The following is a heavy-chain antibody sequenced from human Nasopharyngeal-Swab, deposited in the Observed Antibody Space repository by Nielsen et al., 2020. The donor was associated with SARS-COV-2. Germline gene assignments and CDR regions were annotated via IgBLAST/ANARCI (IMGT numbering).Heavy chain of an antibody. CDR3: ARDRASSGYYYNYYYYYMDV. CDR1: GFTFRSYA. D-gene: IGHD3-22*01. J-gene: IGHJ6*03. Sequence: GGSLRLSCAASGFTFRSYAMSWVRQAPGKGLEWVSTVSGSAYTYYADSVKGRFSISRDNSKNTLYLQMNSVRAEDTAVYYCARDRASSGYYYNYYYYYMDVWGKGTTVTVSS. V-gene: IGHV3-23*01. CDR2: VSGSAYT.